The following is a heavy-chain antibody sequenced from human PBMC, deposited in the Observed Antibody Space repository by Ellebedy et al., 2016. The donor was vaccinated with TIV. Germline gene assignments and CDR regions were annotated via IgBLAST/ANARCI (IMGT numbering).Heavy chain of an antibody. Sequence: SETLSLTXNVSGDSISNNDYYWSWIRQHPGKGLEWIGYIHHSGSAFYSPALESRSTISVDTSKNQFSLKLSSVTAADSAVYYCARAPINHTYGNIVYYYYGMDVWGQGTTVTVSS. CDR2: IHHSGSA. D-gene: IGHD5-18*01. CDR1: GDSISNNDYY. CDR3: ARAPINHTYGNIVYYYYGMDV. J-gene: IGHJ6*02. V-gene: IGHV4-31*03.